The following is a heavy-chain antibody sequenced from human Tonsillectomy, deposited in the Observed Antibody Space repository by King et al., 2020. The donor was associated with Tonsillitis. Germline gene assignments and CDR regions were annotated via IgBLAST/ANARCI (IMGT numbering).Heavy chain of an antibody. V-gene: IGHV4-4*02. CDR2: IYHSGST. CDR3: ARGTEGRIAARSFDY. Sequence: VQLQESGPGLVKPSGTLSRTCAVSGGSISSSNGWGWVRLPPGKGLEWIGEIYHSGSTNYKPSLKSRVTISVEKAKNQSSLKLSPLTAADTAVYYCARGTEGRIAARSFDYWGQGTLVTVSS. D-gene: IGHD6-6*01. J-gene: IGHJ4*02. CDR1: GGSISSSNG.